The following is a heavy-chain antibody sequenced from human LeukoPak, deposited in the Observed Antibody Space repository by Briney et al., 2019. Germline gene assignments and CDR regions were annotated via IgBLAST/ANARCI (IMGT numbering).Heavy chain of an antibody. CDR2: ISYDGSNK. D-gene: IGHD1-1*01. V-gene: IGHV3-30-3*01. CDR1: GFTFSSYA. J-gene: IGHJ3*02. CDR3: VRHNAARAFDI. Sequence: GSLRLSCAASGFTFSSYAMHLVRQAPGKGLEWVAVISYDGSNKYYADSVKGRFTISRDNSKNTLYLQMNSLRPEDTAVYYCVRHNAARAFDIWGQGTMVIVSS.